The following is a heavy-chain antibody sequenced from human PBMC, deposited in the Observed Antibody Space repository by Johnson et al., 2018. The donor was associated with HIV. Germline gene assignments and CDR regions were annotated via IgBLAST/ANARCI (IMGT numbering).Heavy chain of an antibody. Sequence: QVQLVESGGGVVQPGKSLRLSCVASGFTFSSYGMHWVRQAPGRGLQWVAVIWYDGSNKYYADSVKGRFTSSRDNSKDTLYLQMNSLRAEDTAVYYCARARDWNYGDIWGQGTMVTVSS. CDR1: GFTFSSYG. CDR2: IWYDGSNK. D-gene: IGHD1-7*01. V-gene: IGHV3-30*19. J-gene: IGHJ3*02. CDR3: ARARDWNYGDI.